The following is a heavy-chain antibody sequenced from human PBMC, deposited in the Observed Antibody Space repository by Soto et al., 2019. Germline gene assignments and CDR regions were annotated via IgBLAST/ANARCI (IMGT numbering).Heavy chain of an antibody. CDR2: IYSGGST. Sequence: LRLSCAASGFTVSSNYMSWVRQAPGKGLEWVSVIYSGGSTYYADSVKGRFTISRDNSKNTLYLQMNSLRAEDTAVYYCARSLDFWSGYYPDYYGMDVWGQGTTVTVSS. J-gene: IGHJ6*02. V-gene: IGHV3-53*01. CDR1: GFTVSSNY. D-gene: IGHD3-3*01. CDR3: ARSLDFWSGYYPDYYGMDV.